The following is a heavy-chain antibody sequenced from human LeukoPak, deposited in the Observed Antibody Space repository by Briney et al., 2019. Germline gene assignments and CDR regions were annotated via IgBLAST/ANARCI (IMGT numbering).Heavy chain of an antibody. CDR1: GDSISIGSYY. Sequence: PSETLSLTCTVSGDSISIGSYYWSWLRQPAGKGLEWIGHMNTTGSTKYNPSLKSRVTISVDTSNNQFSLKVSSVTAADTAAYYCARDWDYWGQGTLVTVSS. CDR3: ARDWDY. V-gene: IGHV4-61*09. J-gene: IGHJ4*02. CDR2: MNTTGST.